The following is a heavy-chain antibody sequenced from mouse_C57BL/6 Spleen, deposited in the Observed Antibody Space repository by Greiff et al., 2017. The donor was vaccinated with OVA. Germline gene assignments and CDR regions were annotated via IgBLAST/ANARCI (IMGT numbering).Heavy chain of an antibody. CDR3: ARAMGYDGEAWFAY. J-gene: IGHJ3*01. V-gene: IGHV3-1*01. D-gene: IGHD2-2*01. CDR2: IRYSGST. CDR1: SYSITSGYD. Sequence: EVQLQQSGPGMVKPSQSLSLTCTVTSYSITSGYDWHWIRHFPGNILEWMGYIRYSGSTNYNPSLKGRISITPDTSTNHYILKLNSVTTEDTATYYGARAMGYDGEAWFAYWGQGTLVTVSA.